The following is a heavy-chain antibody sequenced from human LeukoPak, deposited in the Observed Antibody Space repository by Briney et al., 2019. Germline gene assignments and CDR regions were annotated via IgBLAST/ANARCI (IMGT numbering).Heavy chain of an antibody. J-gene: IGHJ4*02. V-gene: IGHV3-21*01. CDR3: ARDWGYDSSGIFDY. CDR1: GFTFSSYS. Sequence: GGSLRLSCAASGFTFSSYSMNWVRQAPGKGLEWVSSISSSSSYIYYADSVKGRFTISRDNSKNTLYLQMNSLRAEDTAVYYCARDWGYDSSGIFDYWGQGTLVTVSS. CDR2: ISSSSSYI. D-gene: IGHD3-22*01.